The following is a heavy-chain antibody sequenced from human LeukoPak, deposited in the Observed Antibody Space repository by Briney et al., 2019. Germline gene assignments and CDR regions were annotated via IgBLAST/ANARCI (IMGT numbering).Heavy chain of an antibody. CDR1: GFTFDDYG. V-gene: IGHV3-20*04. D-gene: IGHD6-6*01. Sequence: PGGSLRLSCAASGFTFDDYGMSWVRQAPGKGLEWVSGINWNGGSTGYADSVKGRFTISRDNAKNSPYLQMNSLRAEDTALYYCARDKSATEQLVSFFDYWGQGTLVTVSS. J-gene: IGHJ4*02. CDR2: INWNGGST. CDR3: ARDKSATEQLVSFFDY.